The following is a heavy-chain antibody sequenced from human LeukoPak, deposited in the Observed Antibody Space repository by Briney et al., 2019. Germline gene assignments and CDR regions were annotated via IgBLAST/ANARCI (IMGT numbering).Heavy chain of an antibody. J-gene: IGHJ5*02. CDR3: ARTHFDSLGWFDP. CDR2: INYSGST. Sequence: SETLSLTCTVSGVSLSSYYWGWIRQPPGKGLEWIGNINYSGSTYYNPSVKSRVTLSVDVSKNRFSLNLTSVTAADTALYFCARTHFDSLGWFDPWGQGIQVIVSS. D-gene: IGHD3-9*01. V-gene: IGHV4-59*04. CDR1: GVSLSSYY.